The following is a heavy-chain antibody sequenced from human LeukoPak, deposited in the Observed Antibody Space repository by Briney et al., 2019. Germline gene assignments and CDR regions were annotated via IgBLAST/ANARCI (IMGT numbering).Heavy chain of an antibody. D-gene: IGHD6-13*01. Sequence: WETLSLTCAVYGGSFSGYYWSWIRQPPGKGLEWIGEINHSGSTNYNPSLKSRVTISVDTSKNQFSLKLSSVTAADTAVYYCARAPLRQQPFDYWGQGTLVTVSS. CDR1: GGSFSGYY. CDR3: ARAPLRQQPFDY. J-gene: IGHJ4*02. V-gene: IGHV4-34*01. CDR2: INHSGST.